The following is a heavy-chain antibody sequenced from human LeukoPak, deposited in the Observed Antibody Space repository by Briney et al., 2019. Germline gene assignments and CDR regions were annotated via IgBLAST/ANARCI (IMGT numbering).Heavy chain of an antibody. D-gene: IGHD3-10*01. Sequence: PSETLSLTCTVSGGSISNSTYYWGWIRQPPGRGLEWVGYIYYSGATHYSPSLKSRVTMSVATSKNHFSLNLGSVTAADTAVYYCARLYGSAYVDYWGQGTLVTVSS. V-gene: IGHV4-39*02. CDR3: ARLYGSAYVDY. CDR1: GGSISNSTYY. J-gene: IGHJ4*02. CDR2: IYYSGAT.